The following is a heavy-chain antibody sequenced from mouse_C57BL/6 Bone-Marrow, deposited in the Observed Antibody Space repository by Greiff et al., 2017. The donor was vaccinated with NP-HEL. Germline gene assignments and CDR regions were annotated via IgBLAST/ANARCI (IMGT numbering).Heavy chain of an antibody. CDR2: IFPGSGST. Sequence: QVQLQQSGAELMKPGASVKLSCKATGYTFTGYWIEWVKQRPGHGLEWIGEIFPGSGSTNYNEKFKGKATFTADTSSTTAYMQLSSLTTEDSAIYYCEALIYYGNSSWFAYWGQGTLVTVSA. CDR1: GYTFTGYW. D-gene: IGHD2-1*01. J-gene: IGHJ3*01. V-gene: IGHV1-9*01. CDR3: EALIYYGNSSWFAY.